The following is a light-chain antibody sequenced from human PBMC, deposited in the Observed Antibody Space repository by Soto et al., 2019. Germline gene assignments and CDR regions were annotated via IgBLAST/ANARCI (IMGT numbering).Light chain of an antibody. CDR2: KAS. CDR1: QSINRW. V-gene: IGKV1-5*03. Sequence: EIQMTQSPSTLSASVGDRVTITCRASQSINRWLVWYQQRPGKAPKLLLFKASTVESGVSSRFSSSGSGTEFTLTINKLQPDDLVTFCCQYYSADSVFGQGTRVEIK. CDR3: QYYSADSV. J-gene: IGKJ1*01.